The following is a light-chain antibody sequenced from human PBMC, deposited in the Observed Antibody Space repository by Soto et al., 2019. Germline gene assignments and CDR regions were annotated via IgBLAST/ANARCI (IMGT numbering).Light chain of an antibody. CDR3: QSYDSSLRGWV. J-gene: IGLJ3*02. CDR1: SSNIGAGYD. Sequence: QSVLTQPPSVSGAPGQRVTISCTGSSSNIGAGYDVHWYQQLPGTAPKLLSYGNRNRPSGVHDRFSGSKSGTSASLAITGLQAEDEADYYCQSYDSSLRGWVFGGGTKLTVL. CDR2: GNR. V-gene: IGLV1-40*01.